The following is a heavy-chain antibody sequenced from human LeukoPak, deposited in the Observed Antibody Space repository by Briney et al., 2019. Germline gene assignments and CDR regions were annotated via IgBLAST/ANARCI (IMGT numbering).Heavy chain of an antibody. CDR3: ARVLAGADY. Sequence: SETLSLTCAVYGGSFSGYYWSWIRRPPGKGLEWIGEINHSGSTNYNPSLKSRVTISVDTSKNQFSLKLSSVTAADTAVYYCARVLAGADYWGQGTLVTVSS. CDR2: INHSGST. V-gene: IGHV4-34*01. CDR1: GGSFSGYY. J-gene: IGHJ4*02. D-gene: IGHD7-27*01.